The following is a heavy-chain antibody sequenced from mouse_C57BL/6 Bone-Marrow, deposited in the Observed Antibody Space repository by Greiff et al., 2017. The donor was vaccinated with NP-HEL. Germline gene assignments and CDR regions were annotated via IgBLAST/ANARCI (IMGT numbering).Heavy chain of an antibody. V-gene: IGHV1-59*01. CDR2: IDPSDSYT. CDR3: GRNYDSSWYFDV. Sequence: VQLQQPGAELVRPGTSVKLSCKASGYTFTSYWMHWVKQRPGQGLEWIGVIDPSDSYTNYNQKFKGRATFTLDTSSSTPYLQLSSLTSEDSAVYYYGRNYDSSWYFDVWGTGTAVTVSS. J-gene: IGHJ1*03. CDR1: GYTFTSYW. D-gene: IGHD1-1*01.